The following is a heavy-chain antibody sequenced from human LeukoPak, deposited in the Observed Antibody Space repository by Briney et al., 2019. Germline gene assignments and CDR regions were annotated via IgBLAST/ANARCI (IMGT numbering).Heavy chain of an antibody. Sequence: PSETLSLTCTVSGYSISSGYQWGWIRQPPGKGLEWIGNVYHSGSSYSNPSLKSRVTISVDTSKNQFSLKLSSVTAADTAVYYCARGRCSGGSCYSRNYYYGMDVWGQGTTVTVSS. V-gene: IGHV4-38-2*02. CDR2: VYHSGSS. CDR3: ARGRCSGGSCYSRNYYYGMDV. J-gene: IGHJ6*02. D-gene: IGHD2-15*01. CDR1: GYSISSGYQ.